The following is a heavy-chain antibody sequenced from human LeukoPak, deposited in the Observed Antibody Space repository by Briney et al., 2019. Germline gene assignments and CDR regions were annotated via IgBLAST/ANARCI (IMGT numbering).Heavy chain of an antibody. CDR3: VRASRTPYYSDSGLWFYFDN. CDR1: GFTLSTYW. Sequence: GGSLRLSCTTSGFTLSTYWMHWVRRAPGKGLVWISRINSDGSSISYADSVKGRFTISRDNAENTLYLQMNSLRAEDTAVYYCVRASRTPYYSDSGLWFYFDNWGQRTLVTFSS. CDR2: INSDGSSI. D-gene: IGHD3-10*01. J-gene: IGHJ4*02. V-gene: IGHV3-74*01.